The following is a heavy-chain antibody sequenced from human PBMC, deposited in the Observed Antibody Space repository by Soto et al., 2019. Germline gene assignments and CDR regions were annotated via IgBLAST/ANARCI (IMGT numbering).Heavy chain of an antibody. CDR1: GGSISSYY. CDR2: IYYSGST. CDR3: ARDRVATIFGVVIIGEFDP. D-gene: IGHD3-3*01. J-gene: IGHJ5*02. Sequence: PSETLSLTCTVSGGSISSYYWSWIRQRPGKGLEWIGNIYYSGSTNYNPSLKSRVTISVDTSKNQFSLKLSSVTAADTAVYYCARDRVATIFGVVIIGEFDPWGQGTLVTVSS. V-gene: IGHV4-59*01.